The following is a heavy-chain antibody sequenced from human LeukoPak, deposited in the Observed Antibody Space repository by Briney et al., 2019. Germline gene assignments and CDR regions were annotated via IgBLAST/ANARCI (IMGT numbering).Heavy chain of an antibody. Sequence: GGSLRLSCAASGFTFSDTWMHWVRQAPGEGLVWVSRIRSDGSDTRYAESVKGRFTISRDNAKNTLYLQMNSLRAEDTAVYYCARGVMVSYYMDVWGKGTTVTVSS. CDR3: ARGVMVSYYMDV. D-gene: IGHD2-8*01. V-gene: IGHV3-74*01. J-gene: IGHJ6*03. CDR1: GFTFSDTW. CDR2: IRSDGSDT.